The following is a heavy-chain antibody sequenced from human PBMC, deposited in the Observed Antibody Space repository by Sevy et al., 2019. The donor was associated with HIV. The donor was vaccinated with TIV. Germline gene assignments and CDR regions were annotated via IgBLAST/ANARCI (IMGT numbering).Heavy chain of an antibody. J-gene: IGHJ4*02. CDR2: FAPEDGET. CDR3: ATFSRYYDSSGYPY. CDR1: GYTLTELS. Sequence: ASVKVSCKVSGYTLTELSMHWVRQAPGKGLEWMGGFAPEDGETIYAQKFQGRVTMTEDKSTDTAYMELSSLRSEDTAVYYCATFSRYYDSSGYPYWGQGTLVTVSS. D-gene: IGHD3-22*01. V-gene: IGHV1-24*01.